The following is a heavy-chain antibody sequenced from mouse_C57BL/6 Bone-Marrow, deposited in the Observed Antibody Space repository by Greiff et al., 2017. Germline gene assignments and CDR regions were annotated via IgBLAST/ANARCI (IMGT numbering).Heavy chain of an antibody. Sequence: VKLQESGPELVKPGASVKISCKASGYAFSSSWMNWVKQRPGKGLEWIGRIYPGDGDTNYNGKFKGKATLTADKSSSTAYMQLSSLTSEDSAVYFCARLSSLWGQGTSVTVSS. V-gene: IGHV1-82*01. CDR2: IYPGDGDT. CDR1: GYAFSSSW. CDR3: ARLSSL. J-gene: IGHJ4*01.